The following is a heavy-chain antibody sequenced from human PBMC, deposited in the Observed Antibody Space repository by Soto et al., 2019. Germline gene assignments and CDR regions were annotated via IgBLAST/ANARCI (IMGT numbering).Heavy chain of an antibody. J-gene: IGHJ4*01. CDR3: ARDSGYGSGTFLNHYLDY. V-gene: IGHV3-7*01. Sequence: EVQLEESGGGLVQPGGSLRLSCAASGFTFGSYWMSWVRQAPGKGLEWLATIKWDASEKKYVDSVKGRLTMSRDNAKNSLYLPMDSLRAEDTAVYYGARDSGYGSGTFLNHYLDYWGHGTLVTVSS. CDR2: IKWDASEK. CDR1: GFTFGSYW. D-gene: IGHD3-10*01.